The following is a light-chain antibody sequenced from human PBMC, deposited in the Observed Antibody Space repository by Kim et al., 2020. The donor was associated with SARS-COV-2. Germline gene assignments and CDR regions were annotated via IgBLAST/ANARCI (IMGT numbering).Light chain of an antibody. CDR1: SSNIGANYG. Sequence: TITCYGGSSNIGANYGVNWYQQLPGTAPKLLIYGDTNRPSGVPDRFSGSKSGTSASLAITGLQAEDEADYYCQAYDGSLSALVFGTGTKVTVL. CDR2: GDT. J-gene: IGLJ1*01. V-gene: IGLV1-40*01. CDR3: QAYDGSLSALV.